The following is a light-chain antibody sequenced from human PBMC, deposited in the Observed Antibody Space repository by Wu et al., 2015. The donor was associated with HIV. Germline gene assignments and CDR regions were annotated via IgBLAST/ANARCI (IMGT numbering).Light chain of an antibody. CDR1: ETVGLS. V-gene: IGKV3-11*01. J-gene: IGKJ4*01. CDR3: QQRGGWPLT. Sequence: EILLTQSPATLSLSPGERVTLSCRASETVGLSLAWYQQRPGQAPRLLIYDTSDRAPDVPAKFTGGGSGTDFTLIISSLQPEDFAIYYCQQRGGWPLTFGGDERRDQT. CDR2: DTS.